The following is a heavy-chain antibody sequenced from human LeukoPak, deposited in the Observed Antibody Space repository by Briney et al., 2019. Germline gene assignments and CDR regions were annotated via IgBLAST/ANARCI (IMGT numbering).Heavy chain of an antibody. CDR2: IYSGGST. CDR3: ARDLRGYYYDSSGYSPFDI. CDR1: GFTFSSYW. Sequence: PGGSLRLSCAASGFTFSSYWMSWVRQAPGKGLEWVSVIYSGGSTYYADSVKGRFTISRDNSKNTLYLQMNSLRAEDTAVYYCARDLRGYYYDSSGYSPFDIWGQGTMVTVSS. V-gene: IGHV3-53*01. D-gene: IGHD3-22*01. J-gene: IGHJ3*02.